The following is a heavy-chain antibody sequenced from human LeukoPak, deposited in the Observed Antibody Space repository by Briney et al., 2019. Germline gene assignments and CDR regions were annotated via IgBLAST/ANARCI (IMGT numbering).Heavy chain of an antibody. CDR2: IYYSGST. Sequence: SETLSLICNVSGGSISSYYWSWIRQPPGKGLEWIGYIYYSGSTNYNPSLKSRVTISVDTSKNQFSLKLSSVTAADTAVYYCARGRDPYYDSSGPIQHWARAPWSPSPQ. D-gene: IGHD3-22*01. CDR1: GGSISSYY. V-gene: IGHV4-59*01. CDR3: ARGRDPYYDSSGPIQH. J-gene: IGHJ1*01.